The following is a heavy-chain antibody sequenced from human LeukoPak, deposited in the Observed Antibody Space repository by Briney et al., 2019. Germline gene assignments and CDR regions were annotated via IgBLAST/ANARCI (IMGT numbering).Heavy chain of an antibody. Sequence: SETLSLTCTVSGYSVSTNYSWGWIRQPPGKGLEWIGSVHHSGRTYYNPSLKSRLTISLETSKKHFSLKLSSVTSADTAVYYCARLANYVPVYWGQGSLVTVSS. V-gene: IGHV4-38-2*02. J-gene: IGHJ4*02. CDR2: VHHSGRT. CDR1: GYSVSTNYS. D-gene: IGHD1-7*01. CDR3: ARLANYVPVY.